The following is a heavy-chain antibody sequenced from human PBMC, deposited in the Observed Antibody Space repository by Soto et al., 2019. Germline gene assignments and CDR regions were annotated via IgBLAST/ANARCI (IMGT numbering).Heavy chain of an antibody. V-gene: IGHV3-74*01. D-gene: IGHD6-19*01. CDR1: GFTFSSYW. CDR2: INNDGSST. J-gene: IGHJ5*02. CDR3: ARGLGLVAGTIINP. Sequence: GGSLRLSCAASGFTFSSYWMHWVRQAPGKGLVWVSRINNDGSSTSYADSVKGRFTISRDNAKNTLYLQMNSLRAEDTAVYYCARGLGLVAGTIINPWGQGTLVTVSS.